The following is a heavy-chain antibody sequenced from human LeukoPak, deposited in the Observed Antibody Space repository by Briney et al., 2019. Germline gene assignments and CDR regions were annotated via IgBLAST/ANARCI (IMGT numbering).Heavy chain of an antibody. J-gene: IGHJ4*02. CDR2: VSNDGSRT. CDR3: AKGRIVGATSFDY. D-gene: IGHD1-26*01. Sequence: GGSLRLSCAASGFTFSDYYMSWIRQAPGKGLEWVSGVSNDGSRTYYADSVKGRLTISRDTSTNSLYLQMNSLRAEDTAVYYCAKGRIVGATSFDYWGQGTLVTVSS. V-gene: IGHV3-23*01. CDR1: GFTFSDYY.